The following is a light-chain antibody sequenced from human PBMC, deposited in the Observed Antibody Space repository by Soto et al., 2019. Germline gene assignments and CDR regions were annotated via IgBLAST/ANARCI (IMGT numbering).Light chain of an antibody. Sequence: QSALTQPPSASGSPGQSVTISCTGTSSVVGAYDYVSWYQQHTGKAPKLMIYEINKRPSGVPDRFSGSKSGNTASLTVSGLQAEDEADYYCSSFAGSNNFPYVFGTGTKLTVL. V-gene: IGLV2-8*01. CDR3: SSFAGSNNFPYV. CDR1: SSVVGAYDY. CDR2: EIN. J-gene: IGLJ1*01.